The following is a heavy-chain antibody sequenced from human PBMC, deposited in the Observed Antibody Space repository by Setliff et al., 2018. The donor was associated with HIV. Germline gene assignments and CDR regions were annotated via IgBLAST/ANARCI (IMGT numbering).Heavy chain of an antibody. D-gene: IGHD3-10*01. CDR3: ATDGGLWFGRHSYLQN. J-gene: IGHJ1*01. CDR2: INHSGST. Sequence: PSETLSLTCAVYGGSFSGYYWSWIRQPPGKGLEWIGEINHSGSTNYNPSLKSRVTISVDTSKNQFSLKLSSVTAADTAVYYCATDGGLWFGRHSYLQNWGQGTLVTVSS. CDR1: GGSFSGYY. V-gene: IGHV4-34*01.